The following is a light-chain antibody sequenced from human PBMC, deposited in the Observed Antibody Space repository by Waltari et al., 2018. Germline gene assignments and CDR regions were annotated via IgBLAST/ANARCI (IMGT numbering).Light chain of an antibody. CDR2: EVS. V-gene: IGLV2-14*01. CDR1: DSDVGAYDF. Sequence: QSALTQPASVSGSPGQSITISCSGTDSDVGAYDFVSWYQQHPGKAPHLIIYEVSNRPSGISNRFSASKSGNTASLTISGLQTEDEAEYFCSSFTRDATFVFGTGTSVTVL. J-gene: IGLJ1*01. CDR3: SSFTRDATFV.